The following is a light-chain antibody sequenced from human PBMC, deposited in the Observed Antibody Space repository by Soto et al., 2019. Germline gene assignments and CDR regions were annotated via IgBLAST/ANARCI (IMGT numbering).Light chain of an antibody. V-gene: IGKV1-39*01. Sequence: DTQMTQPPSPLPVSVGDKVTITSRPSQSISSNLNWYQHKPGKAPKLLIYAASSLQTGVPSRFSGSRSGTDFALTISSLQRDDFATYYCQQTDSFPRTFGQGTKGDIK. CDR3: QQTDSFPRT. CDR1: QSISSN. J-gene: IGKJ1*01. CDR2: AAS.